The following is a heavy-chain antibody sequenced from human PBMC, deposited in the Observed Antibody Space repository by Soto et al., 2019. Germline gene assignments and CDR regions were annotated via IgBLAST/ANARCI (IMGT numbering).Heavy chain of an antibody. CDR1: GGSISSYY. CDR2: IYTSGST. CDR3: ARGYYDSSGYPEHFPYYYGMDV. J-gene: IGHJ6*02. V-gene: IGHV4-4*07. Sequence: QVQLQESGPGLVKPSETLSLTCTVSGGSISSYYWSWIRQPAGKGLEWIGRIYTSGSTNYNPSLKSRVTMSVDTSKNQFSLKLSSVTAADTAVYYCARGYYDSSGYPEHFPYYYGMDVWGQGTTVTVSS. D-gene: IGHD3-22*01.